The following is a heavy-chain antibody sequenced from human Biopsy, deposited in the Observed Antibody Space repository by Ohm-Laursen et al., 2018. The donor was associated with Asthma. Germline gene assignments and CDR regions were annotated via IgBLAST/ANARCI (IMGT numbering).Heavy chain of an antibody. Sequence: GASVKVSCKTSGYTFNSAGITWVRQAPGQGLEWMGWISVYNGNTKVAQKLQDRVTMITDTSTSTAYMELRGLGSDDTAVYFCARAVDYSHYYGIDVWGQGTTVTVS. CDR3: ARAVDYSHYYGIDV. CDR2: ISVYNGNT. V-gene: IGHV1-18*01. CDR1: GYTFNSAG. D-gene: IGHD2-15*01. J-gene: IGHJ6*02.